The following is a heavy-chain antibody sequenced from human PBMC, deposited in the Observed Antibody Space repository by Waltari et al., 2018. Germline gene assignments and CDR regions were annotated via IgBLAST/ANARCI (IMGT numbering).Heavy chain of an antibody. CDR1: GFPFSSYA. CDR3: ARDRIFFGFDY. J-gene: IGHJ4*02. D-gene: IGHD3-10*01. V-gene: IGHV3-30-3*01. CDR2: ISYDGSNK. Sequence: QVQLVESGGGVVQPGRSLRLSCAASGFPFSSYAMQWVGQGPGKGLEWVAVISYDGSNKYYADSVKGRFTISRDNSKNTLYLQMNSLRAEDTAVYYCARDRIFFGFDYWGQGTLVTVSS.